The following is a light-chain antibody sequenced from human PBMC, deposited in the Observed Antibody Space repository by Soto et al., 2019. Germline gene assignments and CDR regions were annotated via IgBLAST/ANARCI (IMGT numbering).Light chain of an antibody. Sequence: EIVTKKCPATLSVPPGERATLSCRASQSVYNNLAWYQQKPGQAPRLLIYGASTRATGIPARFSGSGSGTEFTLTISSLQSEDFAIYYCQPYNNVPPVTFGPGAKVDIK. CDR1: QSVYNN. V-gene: IGKV3-15*01. CDR2: GAS. J-gene: IGKJ3*01. CDR3: QPYNNVPPVT.